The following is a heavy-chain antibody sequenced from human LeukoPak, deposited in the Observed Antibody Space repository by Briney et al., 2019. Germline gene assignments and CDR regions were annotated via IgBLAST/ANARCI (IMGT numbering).Heavy chain of an antibody. J-gene: IGHJ4*02. CDR3: ARRIRGIAVAAYGY. Sequence: ASVKISCKASGYTFTGYYMHWVRQAPGQGLEWMGWINPNSGGTNYAQKFQGRVTMTRDTSISTAYMELSRLRSDDTAVYYCARRIRGIAVAAYGYWGQGTLVTVSS. V-gene: IGHV1-2*02. D-gene: IGHD6-19*01. CDR1: GYTFTGYY. CDR2: INPNSGGT.